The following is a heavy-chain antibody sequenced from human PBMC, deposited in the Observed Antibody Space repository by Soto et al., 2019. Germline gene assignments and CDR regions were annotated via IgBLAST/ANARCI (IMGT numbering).Heavy chain of an antibody. V-gene: IGHV4-39*01. CDR2: IYYSGST. J-gene: IGHJ6*03. Sequence: SETLSLTCTVSGGSISSSSYYWGWIRQPPGKGLEWIGSIYYSGSTYYNPSLKSRVTISVDTSKNQFSLKLSSVTAADTAVYYCARQLGILTGYYNYYYYYMDVWGKGTTVTVSS. D-gene: IGHD3-9*01. CDR1: GGSISSSSYY. CDR3: ARQLGILTGYYNYYYYYMDV.